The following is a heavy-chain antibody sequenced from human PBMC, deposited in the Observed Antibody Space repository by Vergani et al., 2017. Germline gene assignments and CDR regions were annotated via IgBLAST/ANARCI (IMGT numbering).Heavy chain of an antibody. V-gene: IGHV3-66*02. J-gene: IGHJ5*02. D-gene: IGHD3-10*01. CDR2: SQSGDET. Sequence: ELQLVESGGGLVQPGGSLRLSCAASGSTVSGHYMTWVRQAPGKGLEWVSHSQSGDETYYADPGKGRVTSSRDTSKNPLHLQINNLRVEDTAVYYCARGNYYGSGTYVDPWGQGTLVTVSS. CDR1: GSTVSGHY. CDR3: ARGNYYGSGTYVDP.